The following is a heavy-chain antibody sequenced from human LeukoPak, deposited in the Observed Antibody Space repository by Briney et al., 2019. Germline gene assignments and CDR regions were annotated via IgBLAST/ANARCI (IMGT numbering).Heavy chain of an antibody. CDR2: INSISNTI. CDR3: ARDYSSSWTPKYFQH. CDR1: GFTFSTYS. D-gene: IGHD6-13*01. V-gene: IGHV3-48*01. J-gene: IGHJ1*01. Sequence: GGSLRLSCGASGFTFSTYSMNWVRQAPGKGLEWVSYINSISNTIYYANSVKGRFTISRDNAKNSLYLQMNSLRAEDTAVYYCARDYSSSWTPKYFQHWGPGTLVTVSS.